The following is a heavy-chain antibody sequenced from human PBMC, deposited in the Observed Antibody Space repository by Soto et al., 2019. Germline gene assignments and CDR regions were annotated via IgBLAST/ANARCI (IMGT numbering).Heavy chain of an antibody. D-gene: IGHD5-18*01. J-gene: IGHJ4*02. CDR3: ATYQQHPRGFEY. Sequence: EVQLLESGGGLVQPGGSLRLSCAASGLTFSSYDMSWVRQAPGKGLEWVSTISASGGTTYSYADSVKGRFTLSRDNSKNTLYLQMSSLRAEDTAEYYCATYQQHPRGFEYWGQGTLVTVSS. V-gene: IGHV3-23*01. CDR1: GLTFSSYD. CDR2: ISASGGTT.